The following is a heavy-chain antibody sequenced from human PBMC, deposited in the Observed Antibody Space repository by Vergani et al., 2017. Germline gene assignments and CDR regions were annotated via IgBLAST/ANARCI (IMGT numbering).Heavy chain of an antibody. CDR2: IHPADSDT. D-gene: IGHD6-25*01. Sequence: EVPLVQSGAEVKKPGESLKISCQISGYSFTNYWIGWVRQMPGKGLEWMGIIHPADSDTRYRPSFQGQVTISVDKSISTAYLQRSSLRASDSAMYYCARLYGRDRSGSKYFDYWGQGTLVTVSS. V-gene: IGHV5-51*01. CDR3: ARLYGRDRSGSKYFDY. CDR1: GYSFTNYW. J-gene: IGHJ4*02.